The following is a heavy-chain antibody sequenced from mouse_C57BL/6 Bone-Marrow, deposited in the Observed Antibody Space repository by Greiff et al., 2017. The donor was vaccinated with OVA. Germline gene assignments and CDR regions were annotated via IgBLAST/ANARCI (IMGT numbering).Heavy chain of an antibody. D-gene: IGHD1-1*01. Sequence: QVQLQQPGAELVKPGASVKMSCKASGYTFTSYWITWVKQRPGQGLEWLGDIYPGSGSTNYNEKFKSKATLTVDTSSSTAYMQLSSLTSEDSAVYYCAIPSYYYGSSYWYFDVWGTGTTVTVSS. CDR2: IYPGSGST. CDR1: GYTFTSYW. J-gene: IGHJ1*03. V-gene: IGHV1-55*01. CDR3: AIPSYYYGSSYWYFDV.